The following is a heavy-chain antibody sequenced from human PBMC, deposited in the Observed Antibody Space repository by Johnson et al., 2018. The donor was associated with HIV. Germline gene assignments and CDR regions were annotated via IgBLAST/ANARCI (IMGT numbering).Heavy chain of an antibody. Sequence: VQLMESGGGVVQPGKSLTLSCVGSGLSFSNFGIHWVRQAPGRGPEWVAVISFDGNLKKYADSVKGRFTITRDNAKNSLYLQMNSLRAEDTAVYYCARPTKPGDAFDIWGQGTMVTVSS. V-gene: IGHV3-33*04. D-gene: IGHD1-14*01. CDR2: ISFDGNLK. CDR3: ARPTKPGDAFDI. J-gene: IGHJ3*02. CDR1: GLSFSNFG.